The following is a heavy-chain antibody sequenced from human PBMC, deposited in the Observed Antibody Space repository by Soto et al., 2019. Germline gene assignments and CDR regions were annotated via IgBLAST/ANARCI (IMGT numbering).Heavy chain of an antibody. V-gene: IGHV3-21*01. CDR1: GFIFSDFS. CDR2: IGSSGGYI. J-gene: IGHJ6*02. CDR3: AREKKHQSLGGRFGMDV. Sequence: LRLSCAVSGFIFSDFSMNWVRQAPGKGLEWVASIGSSGGYIFYADSVKGRFTISRDNAKKSLDLQINSLRAEDTAVYYCAREKKHQSLGGRFGMDVWGQGTTVTVSS. D-gene: IGHD2-2*01.